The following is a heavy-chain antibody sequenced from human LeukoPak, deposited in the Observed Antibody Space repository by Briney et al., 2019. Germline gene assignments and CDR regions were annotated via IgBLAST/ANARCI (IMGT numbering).Heavy chain of an antibody. D-gene: IGHD1-26*01. Sequence: ETLSLTCAVYGGSFSGYYWSWVRQAPGKGLEWVSSISSSSSYIYYADSVKGRFTISRDNAKNSLYLQINSLRAEDTAVYYCARDNIGSGSYYYYYYMDVWGKGTTVTVSS. J-gene: IGHJ6*03. V-gene: IGHV3-21*01. CDR1: GGSFSGYY. CDR2: ISSSSSYI. CDR3: ARDNIGSGSYYYYYYMDV.